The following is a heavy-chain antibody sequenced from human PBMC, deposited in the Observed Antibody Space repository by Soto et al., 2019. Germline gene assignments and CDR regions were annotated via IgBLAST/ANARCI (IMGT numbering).Heavy chain of an antibody. J-gene: IGHJ2*01. V-gene: IGHV3-30*18. Sequence: QVQLVESGGGVVQPGRSLRLSCATSGITFSSLGMHWVRQAPGKGLEWVAVISYDGGNKYYADSVMGRFTISRDNSRSTLYLKMNSLRAEDTDVYYCANAQGSYFEYWGRGTLVTVSS. CDR1: GITFSSLG. D-gene: IGHD2-15*01. CDR3: ANAQGSYFEY. CDR2: ISYDGGNK.